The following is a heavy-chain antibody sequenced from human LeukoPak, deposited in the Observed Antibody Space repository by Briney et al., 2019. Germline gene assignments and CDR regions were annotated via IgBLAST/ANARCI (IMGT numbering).Heavy chain of an antibody. D-gene: IGHD3-10*01. V-gene: IGHV3-23*01. CDR1: GFTFSSYA. CDR3: ARDSGGGC. CDR2: ISGSGGGS. J-gene: IGHJ4*02. Sequence: GGSLRLSCAASGFTFSSYAMSWVRQAPGKGLEWVSVISGSGGGSNYADSVKGRFTISRDNSKNTLYLQMNSLRAEDTAVYYCARDSGGGCWGQGTLVTVSS.